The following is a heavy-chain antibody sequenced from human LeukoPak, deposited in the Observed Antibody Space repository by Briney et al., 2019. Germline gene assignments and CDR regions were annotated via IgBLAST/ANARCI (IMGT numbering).Heavy chain of an antibody. CDR2: ISSSSSYI. CDR1: GFTFSSYS. CDR3: ARTYYYDSSGCFDY. V-gene: IGHV3-21*01. Sequence: GGSLRLSCAASGFTFSSYSMNWVRQAPGKGLEWVSSISSSSSYIHYADSVKGRFTISRDNAKNSLYLQMNSLRAEDTAVYYCARTYYYDSSGCFDYWGQGTLVTVSS. J-gene: IGHJ4*02. D-gene: IGHD3-22*01.